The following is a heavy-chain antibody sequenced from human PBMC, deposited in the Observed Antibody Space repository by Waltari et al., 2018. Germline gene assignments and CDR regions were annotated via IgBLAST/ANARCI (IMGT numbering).Heavy chain of an antibody. D-gene: IGHD2-2*01. Sequence: EVQLVQSGAEVKKPGESLKISCKGSGYSFTSYWIGWVRQMPGKGLGWMGIIYPVDSDTRYSPAFQGQVTISADKSISTAYLQWSSLKASDTAMYYCATQGGGYCSSTSCLFDYWGQGTLVTVSS. CDR2: IYPVDSDT. CDR1: GYSFTSYW. V-gene: IGHV5-51*01. J-gene: IGHJ4*02. CDR3: ATQGGGYCSSTSCLFDY.